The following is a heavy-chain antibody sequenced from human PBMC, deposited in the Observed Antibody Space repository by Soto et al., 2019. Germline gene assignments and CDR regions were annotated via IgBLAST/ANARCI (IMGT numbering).Heavy chain of an antibody. D-gene: IGHD1-26*01. V-gene: IGHV3-23*01. Sequence: PGGSLRLSCAAAGFTCSSYAMSWVRQAPGKGLEWVSAISGSGGSTYYADSVKGRFTISRDNSKNTLYLQMNSLRAEDTAVYYCAKVGRGSYGMDVWGQGTTVTVSS. CDR2: ISGSGGST. CDR1: GFTCSSYA. CDR3: AKVGRGSYGMDV. J-gene: IGHJ6*02.